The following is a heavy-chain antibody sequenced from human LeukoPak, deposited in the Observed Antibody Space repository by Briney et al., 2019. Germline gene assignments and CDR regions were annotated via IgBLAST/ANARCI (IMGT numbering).Heavy chain of an antibody. CDR2: ISSSSSTI. CDR1: GFTFSSYS. D-gene: IGHD3-9*01. CDR3: ARGKTPNPYFPVTHAFDI. J-gene: IGHJ3*02. V-gene: IGHV3-48*01. Sequence: GGSLRLSCAASGFTFSSYSMNWVRQAPGKGLEWVSYISSSSSTIYYADSVKGRFTISRDNAKNSLYLQMNSLRAEDTAVYYCARGKTPNPYFPVTHAFDIWGQGTMVTVSS.